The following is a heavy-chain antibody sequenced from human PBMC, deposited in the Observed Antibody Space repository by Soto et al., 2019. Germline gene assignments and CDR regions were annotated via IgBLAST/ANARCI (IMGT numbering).Heavy chain of an antibody. CDR1: GGSISNSY. Sequence: SETLSLTCTVSGGSISNSYWSWIRQPPGKGLEWIGYIHYSGSTNYNPSLKSRVTMLVDTSKNHFSLKLNSVTAADTAVYYCAGPLRVTYNYWGQGALVTVSS. CDR3: AGPLRVTYNY. CDR2: IHYSGST. D-gene: IGHD4-4*01. J-gene: IGHJ4*02. V-gene: IGHV4-59*01.